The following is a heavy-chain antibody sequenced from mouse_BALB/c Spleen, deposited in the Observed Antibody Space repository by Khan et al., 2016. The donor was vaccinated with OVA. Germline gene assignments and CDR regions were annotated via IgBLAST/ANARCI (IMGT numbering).Heavy chain of an antibody. D-gene: IGHD2-14*01. CDR1: GDSITSGY. CDR3: ARSTYRYAFAY. J-gene: IGHJ3*01. Sequence: EVQLQESGPSLVKPSQTLSLTCSVTGDSITSGYWSWLRKFPGNKLEYMGYMIYTGYTDYNPSLKSRIAITRHTSKNQYYLQLNSVIAEDTATYYCARSTYRYAFAYWGQGTLVTVSA. V-gene: IGHV3-8*02. CDR2: MIYTGYT.